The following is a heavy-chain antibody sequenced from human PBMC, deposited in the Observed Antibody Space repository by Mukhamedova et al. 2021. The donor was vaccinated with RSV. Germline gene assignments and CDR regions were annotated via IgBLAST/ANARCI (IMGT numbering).Heavy chain of an antibody. CDR3: VRENYFESHILGAFDF. CDR1: STFA. D-gene: IGHD2/OR15-2a*01. J-gene: IGHJ3*01. Sequence: STFAINWVRQSPGAGLEWVAVISGDGSVKYYADSVKGRFTISRDNSKNTLYLHMDSLRAEDTALYYCVRENYFESHILGAFDFWG. V-gene: IGHV3-30*04. CDR2: ISGDGSVK.